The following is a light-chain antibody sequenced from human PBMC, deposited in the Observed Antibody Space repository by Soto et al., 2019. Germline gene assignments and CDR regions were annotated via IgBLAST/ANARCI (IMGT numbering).Light chain of an antibody. CDR3: QRYNSYS. Sequence: DIQMAQSPCTLSASGGGRVHITCRAIRSLTSWMAWYQQKPATAPKVLIYHASNLQSGVPSRFSGSGSGTEFTLTIRSLQPDDFSTYYRQRYNSYSFGQGTKVDIK. CDR2: HAS. V-gene: IGKV1-5*01. J-gene: IGKJ1*01. CDR1: RSLTSW.